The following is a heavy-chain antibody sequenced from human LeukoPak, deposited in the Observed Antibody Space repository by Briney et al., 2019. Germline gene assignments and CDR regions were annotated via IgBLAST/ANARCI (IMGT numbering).Heavy chain of an antibody. J-gene: IGHJ4*02. D-gene: IGHD2/OR15-2a*01. V-gene: IGHV3-74*01. Sequence: GGSLRLSCAASGNYWMHWVRQAPGKGLVWVSHINSDGSWTSYADSVKGRFTISKDNAKNTVYLQMNSLRAEDTAVYYCVSFYETYWGRGTLVTVPS. CDR2: INSDGSWT. CDR1: GNYW. CDR3: VSFYETY.